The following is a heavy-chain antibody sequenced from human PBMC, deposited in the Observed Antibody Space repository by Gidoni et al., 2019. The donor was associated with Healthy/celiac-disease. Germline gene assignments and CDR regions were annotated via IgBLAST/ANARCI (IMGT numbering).Heavy chain of an antibody. CDR3: AKPFFPRYYYYGMDV. V-gene: IGHV3-23*01. CDR1: GFTFSSYA. CDR2: FSGSGGST. J-gene: IGHJ6*02. Sequence: EVQLLESGGGLVQPGGSLRLSCAASGFTFSSYAMSWVRQAPGKGLEWVSAFSGSGGSTYYADSVKGRFTISRDNSKNTLYLQMNSLRAEDTAVYYCAKPFFPRYYYYGMDVWGQGTTVTVSS. D-gene: IGHD3-3*01.